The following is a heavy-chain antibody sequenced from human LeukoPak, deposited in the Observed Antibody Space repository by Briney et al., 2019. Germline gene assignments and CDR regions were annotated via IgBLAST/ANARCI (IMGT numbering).Heavy chain of an antibody. Sequence: GGSLRLSCAASGFTFRSYGMHWVRQAPGKGLEWVAFIRYVGSNKYYADSVKGRFTISRDNSKNTLYLQMNSLRAEDTAVYYCAKVGRIVGATPSDYWGQGTLVTVSS. J-gene: IGHJ4*02. CDR3: AKVGRIVGATPSDY. CDR1: GFTFRSYG. D-gene: IGHD1-26*01. V-gene: IGHV3-30*02. CDR2: IRYVGSNK.